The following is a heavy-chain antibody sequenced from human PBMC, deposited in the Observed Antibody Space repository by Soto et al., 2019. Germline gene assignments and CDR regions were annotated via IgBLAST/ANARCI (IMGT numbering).Heavy chain of an antibody. CDR2: IWYDGSNK. J-gene: IGHJ4*02. V-gene: IGHV3-33*01. CDR1: GLTSSSYG. CDR3: ARDLFRGTLDY. D-gene: IGHD1-1*01. Sequence: GGSLRLSCAASGLTSSSYGMHWVRQAPGKGLEWVAVIWYDGSNKYYADSVKGRFTISRDNSKNTLYLQMNSLRAEDTAVYYCARDLFRGTLDYWGQGTLVTVSS.